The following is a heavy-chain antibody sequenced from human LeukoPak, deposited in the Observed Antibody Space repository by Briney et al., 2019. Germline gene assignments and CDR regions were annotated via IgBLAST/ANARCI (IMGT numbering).Heavy chain of an antibody. J-gene: IGHJ4*02. V-gene: IGHV4-34*01. CDR3: SVSSGHSDY. D-gene: IGHD6-19*01. CDR2: INHSGST. Sequence: PSETLSLTCAVYGXSFSGYYWSWIRQPPGKGLEWIGEINHSGSTNYNPSLKSRVTISVDTSKNQFSLKLSSVTAADTAVYYCSVSSGHSDYWGQGTLVTVSS. CDR1: GXSFSGYY.